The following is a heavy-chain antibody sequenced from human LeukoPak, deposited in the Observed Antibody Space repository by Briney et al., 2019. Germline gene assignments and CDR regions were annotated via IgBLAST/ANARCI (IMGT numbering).Heavy chain of an antibody. V-gene: IGHV1-8*02. J-gene: IGHJ4*02. CDR2: MNPNSGNT. CDR3: ARSKRFYGSGSYPPGY. CDR1: GYTFTGCY. Sequence: ASVKVSCKASGYTFTGCYMHWVRQAPGQGLEWMGWMNPNSGNTGYAQKFQGRVTMTRNTSISTAYMELSSLRSEDTAVYYCARSKRFYGSGSYPPGYWGQGTLVTVSS. D-gene: IGHD3-10*01.